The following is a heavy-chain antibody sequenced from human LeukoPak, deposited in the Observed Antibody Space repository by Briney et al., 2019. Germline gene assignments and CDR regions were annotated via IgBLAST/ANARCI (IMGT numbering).Heavy chain of an antibody. CDR3: AKDGYV. CDR2: ISWNSGSI. D-gene: IGHD6-13*01. Sequence: GGSLRLSCAASGFNFVDYAMHWVRQAPGKGLEWVSGISWNSGSIGYADSVKGRFTISRDNAKNSLYLQMNSLRAEDTALYYCAKDGYVWGQGTLVTVSS. CDR1: GFNFVDYA. J-gene: IGHJ4*02. V-gene: IGHV3-9*01.